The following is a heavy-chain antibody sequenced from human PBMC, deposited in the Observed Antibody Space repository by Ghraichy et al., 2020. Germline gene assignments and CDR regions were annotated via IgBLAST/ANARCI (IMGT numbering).Heavy chain of an antibody. CDR2: IYSGGST. Sequence: LSLTCAASGFTVSSNYMSWVRQAPGKGLEWVSVIYSGGSTYYADSVKGRFTISRDNSKNTLYLQMNSLRAEDTAVYYCARDRQAYDFWSGYSLGWFDPWGQGTLVTVSS. D-gene: IGHD3-3*01. V-gene: IGHV3-53*01. CDR1: GFTVSSNY. J-gene: IGHJ5*02. CDR3: ARDRQAYDFWSGYSLGWFDP.